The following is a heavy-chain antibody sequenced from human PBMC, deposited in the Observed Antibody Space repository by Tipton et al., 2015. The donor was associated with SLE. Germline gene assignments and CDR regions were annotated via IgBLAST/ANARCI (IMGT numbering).Heavy chain of an antibody. CDR1: GGSISSYY. V-gene: IGHV4-4*08. Sequence: TLSLTCTVSGGSISSYYWSWIRQPPGKGLEWIGYIYTSGSTNYNPSLKSRVTISVDTSKNQFSLKLSSVTAADTAVYYCARDQTRGRYFDYWGQGTLVTVSS. CDR2: IYTSGST. CDR3: ARDQTRGRYFDY. J-gene: IGHJ4*02. D-gene: IGHD3/OR15-3a*01.